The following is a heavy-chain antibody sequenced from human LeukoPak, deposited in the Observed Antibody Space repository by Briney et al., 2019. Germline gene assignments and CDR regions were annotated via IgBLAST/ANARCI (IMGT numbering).Heavy chain of an antibody. V-gene: IGHV3-30*02. CDR3: AKNSKLWSNPGLFDP. Sequence: FEDSVEGRFTISRDNSKNTMYLQINSLRAEDTAVYYCAKNSKLWSNPGLFDPWGQGTLVTVSA. D-gene: IGHD3/OR15-3a*01. J-gene: IGHJ5*02.